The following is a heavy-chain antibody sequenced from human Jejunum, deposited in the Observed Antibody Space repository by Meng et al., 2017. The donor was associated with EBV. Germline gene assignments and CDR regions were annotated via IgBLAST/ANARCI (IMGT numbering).Heavy chain of an antibody. CDR2: ISNDGNNK. CDR3: TREWGADY. CDR1: GVTFSGHA. D-gene: IGHD3-16*01. Sequence: QGQLVESGGGVVQPGRSLRLSCAASGVTFSGHAMQWVRQAPGKGLKWVALISNDGNNKYYADSVKGRFTISRDNSKNTLYLQMNSLRVDDTALYYCTREWGADYWGQGTLVTVSS. J-gene: IGHJ4*02. V-gene: IGHV3-30-3*01.